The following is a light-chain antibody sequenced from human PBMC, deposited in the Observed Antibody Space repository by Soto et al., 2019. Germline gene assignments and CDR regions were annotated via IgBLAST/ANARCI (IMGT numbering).Light chain of an antibody. J-gene: IGKJ5*01. Sequence: EIVLTQSPATLSLSPGERATLSCRASQSVSSYLAWYQQKPGQAPRLLIYDASNRATGIPARFSGSGSGTDFTLTISSLEPEDLAVYYCQQRSNWPITVGQGTGLEIK. CDR2: DAS. CDR1: QSVSSY. V-gene: IGKV3-11*01. CDR3: QQRSNWPIT.